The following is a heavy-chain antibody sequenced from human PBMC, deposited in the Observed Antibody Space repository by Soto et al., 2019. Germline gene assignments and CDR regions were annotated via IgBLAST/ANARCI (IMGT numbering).Heavy chain of an antibody. CDR3: ARSQGSSTSLEIYYYYYYAMDV. Sequence: QVQLVQSGAEVKKPGSSVKVSCKASGGTFSSYAISWVRQASGQGLEWMGGIIPISGTANYAQKFQGRVTITADESTTTAYMELSSLRSEDTAVYYCARSQGSSTSLEIYYYYYYAMDVWGQGTWVTVSS. J-gene: IGHJ6*02. V-gene: IGHV1-69*01. D-gene: IGHD2-2*01. CDR2: IIPISGTA. CDR1: GGTFSSYA.